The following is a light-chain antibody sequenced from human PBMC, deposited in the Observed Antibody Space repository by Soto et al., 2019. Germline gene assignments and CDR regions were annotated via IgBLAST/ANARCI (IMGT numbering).Light chain of an antibody. J-gene: IGKJ1*01. CDR2: DAS. CDR3: QQRRNWPPT. V-gene: IGKV3-11*01. Sequence: PGERATLSCRASQSVASYLAWYQQKPGQAPRLXXYDASNRATGIPARFSGSGYGTEFTLTISSLEPEDFAIYYCQQRRNWPPTFGQGTKVDIK. CDR1: QSVASY.